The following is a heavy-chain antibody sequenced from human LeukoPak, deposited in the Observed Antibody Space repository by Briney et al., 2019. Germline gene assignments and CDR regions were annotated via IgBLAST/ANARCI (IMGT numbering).Heavy chain of an antibody. V-gene: IGHV1-69*01. CDR1: GGTFSSYA. CDR3: ARRDSPARAFDI. J-gene: IGHJ3*02. D-gene: IGHD3-22*01. CDR2: IIPIFGTA. Sequence: SVKVSCKASGGTFSSYAISWVRQAPGQGLEWMGGIIPIFGTANYAQKFQGRVTITADESTSTAYVELSSLRSEDTAVYYCARRDSPARAFDIWGQGTMVTVSS.